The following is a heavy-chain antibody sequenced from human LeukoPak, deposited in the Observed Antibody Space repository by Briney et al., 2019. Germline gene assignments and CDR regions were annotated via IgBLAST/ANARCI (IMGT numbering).Heavy chain of an antibody. D-gene: IGHD3-10*01. J-gene: IGHJ6*03. CDR1: GFTFSSYE. CDR3: AKFRYYYGSGRYMDV. V-gene: IGHV3-23*01. CDR2: ISGSGGST. Sequence: QTGGSLRLSCAASGFTFSSYEMNWVRQAPGKGLEWVSAISGSGGSTYYADSVKGRFIISRDNSKNTLYLQMNSLRAEDTAVYYCAKFRYYYGSGRYMDVWGKGTTVTISS.